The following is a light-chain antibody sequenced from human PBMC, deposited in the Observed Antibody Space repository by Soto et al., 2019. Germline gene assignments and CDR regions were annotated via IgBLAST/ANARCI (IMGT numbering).Light chain of an antibody. V-gene: IGKV3-20*01. CDR1: QTLSSNF. Sequence: ENVLTQSPATLSLSPGERATLSCRASQTLSSNFLVWYQQKPGQAPRLLIYGASTRATGVPDRFSGSGSGTDFTLPISRLAPEDFAVYYCQQYGTSPFTFGPGTTVDVK. CDR2: GAS. CDR3: QQYGTSPFT. J-gene: IGKJ3*01.